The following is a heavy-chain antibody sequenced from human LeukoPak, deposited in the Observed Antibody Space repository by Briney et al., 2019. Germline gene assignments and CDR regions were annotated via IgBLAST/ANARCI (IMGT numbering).Heavy chain of an antibody. Sequence: PGGSLRLSCAASGFTFDDYAMHWVRQAPGKGLEWVSGISWNSGSIGYADSVKGRFTISRDNAKNSLYLQMNSLRAEDTALYYCAKGTQYFDLWGRGTLVTVSS. CDR1: GFTFDDYA. CDR3: AKGTQYFDL. CDR2: ISWNSGSI. J-gene: IGHJ2*01. V-gene: IGHV3-9*01.